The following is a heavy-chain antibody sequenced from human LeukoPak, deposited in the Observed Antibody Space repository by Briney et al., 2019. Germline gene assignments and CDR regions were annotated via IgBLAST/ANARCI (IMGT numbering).Heavy chain of an antibody. D-gene: IGHD3-10*02. CDR3: ARVGTMSLWDFDL. CDR2: IYYSGST. CDR1: GGSISSYY. Sequence: PSETLSLTCTVSGGSISSYYWSWIRQPPGKGLEWIGYIYYSGSTKYNPSLKSRVTISVDTSKNQFSLKLSSVTAADTAVYYCARVGTMSLWDFDLWGRGTLVTVCS. V-gene: IGHV4-59*01. J-gene: IGHJ2*01.